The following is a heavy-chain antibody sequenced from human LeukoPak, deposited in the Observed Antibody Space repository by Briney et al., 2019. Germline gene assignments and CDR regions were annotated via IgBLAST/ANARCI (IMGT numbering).Heavy chain of an antibody. Sequence: ASVKVSCKAFGYTFTSYGISWVRQAPGQGLEWMGWISAYNGNTNYAQKLQGRVTMTTDTSTSTAYMELRSLRSDDTAVYYCARDRGVRGVIIPDYWGQGTLVTVSS. CDR3: ARDRGVRGVIIPDY. CDR1: GYTFTSYG. CDR2: ISAYNGNT. J-gene: IGHJ4*02. D-gene: IGHD3-10*01. V-gene: IGHV1-18*01.